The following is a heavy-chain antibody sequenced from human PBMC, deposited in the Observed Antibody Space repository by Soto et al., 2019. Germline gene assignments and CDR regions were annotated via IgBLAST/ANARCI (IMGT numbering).Heavy chain of an antibody. V-gene: IGHV1-24*01. J-gene: IGHJ3*02. CDR2: FDPEDGET. Sequence: XXVKVSCKVSGYTLTELSMHRVRQAPGKGLEWMGGFDPEDGETIYAQKFQGRVTMTEDTSTDTAYMELSTLRSEDTAVYYCATEEGSDPFDIWGQGTMVTVSS. CDR3: ATEEGSDPFDI. CDR1: GYTLTELS.